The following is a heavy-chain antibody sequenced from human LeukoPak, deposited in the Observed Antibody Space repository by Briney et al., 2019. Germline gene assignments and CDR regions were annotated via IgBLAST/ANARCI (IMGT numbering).Heavy chain of an antibody. V-gene: IGHV4-34*01. D-gene: IGHD4-17*01. J-gene: IGHJ4*02. CDR3: ARSAVTTQLDY. CDR1: GGSFSGYY. Sequence: SETLSLTCAVYGGSFSGYYWSWIRQPPGKGLEWIGGINHSGSTNYNPSLKSRVTISVDTSKNQFSLKLSSVTAADTAVYYCARSAVTTQLDYWGQGTLVTVSS. CDR2: INHSGST.